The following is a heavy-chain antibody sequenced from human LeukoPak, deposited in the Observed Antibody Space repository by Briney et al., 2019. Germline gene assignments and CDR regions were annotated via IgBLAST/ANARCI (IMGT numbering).Heavy chain of an antibody. V-gene: IGHV3-7*01. J-gene: IGHJ4*02. CDR3: ARQISDSSGSIDY. Sequence: PGGPLRLSCVASGFTFSSYWMAWVRQAPGKGLEWVASIQQNGNEKYYVDSVKGRFTISKDNAKNLLYLQMNSLRAEDTAVYYCARQISDSSGSIDYWGQGALVTVSS. D-gene: IGHD6-19*01. CDR2: IQQNGNEK. CDR1: GFTFSSYW.